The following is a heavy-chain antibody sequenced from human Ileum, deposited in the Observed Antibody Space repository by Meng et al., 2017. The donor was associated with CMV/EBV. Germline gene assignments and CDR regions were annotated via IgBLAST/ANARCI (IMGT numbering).Heavy chain of an antibody. D-gene: IGHD3-10*01. J-gene: IGHJ4*02. CDR2: IYTSGTT. Sequence: QVPLQESGPGLVKTSETLSLTCYVCGGSISNYYWSWIRQPAGKGLEWIAHIYTSGTTNYNPSLKSRVTMSVDTSRNQFSLKLTSVTAADTAVYYCARNYGSGNWNFFHYWGQGTLVTVSS. CDR1: GGSISNYY. CDR3: ARNYGSGNWNFFHY. V-gene: IGHV4-4*07.